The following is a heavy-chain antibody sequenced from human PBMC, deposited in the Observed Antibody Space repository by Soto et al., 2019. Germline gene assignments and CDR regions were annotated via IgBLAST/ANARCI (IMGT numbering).Heavy chain of an antibody. CDR2: INDSGST. Sequence: QVQLQQWGAGLVKPSETLSLSCAVYGQSFSGHSWAWIRQPPGKGLEWIGEINDSGSTYYNPSLMSRVTISTETSKNQFSLKLSSVSAADTAAYFCARGSGIVALPGELEDVKYDYWGQGTLVNVSS. D-gene: IGHD1-1*01. V-gene: IGHV4-34*01. CDR3: ARGSGIVALPGELEDVKYDY. J-gene: IGHJ4*02. CDR1: GQSFSGHS.